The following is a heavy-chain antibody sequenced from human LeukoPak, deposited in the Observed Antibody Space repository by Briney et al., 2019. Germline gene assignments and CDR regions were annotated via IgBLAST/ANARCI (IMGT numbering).Heavy chain of an antibody. CDR2: IGPNSGAT. CDR1: GYTFTDYY. J-gene: IGHJ4*02. CDR3: ARDLWGRGSDYLDY. Sequence: ASVKVSCKASGYTFTDYYVHWVRLVPGQGLEWMGRIGPNSGATNYAEKFRGRVTMARDTSINTVYMEMSSLRSDDTAVYYCARDLWGRGSDYLDYWGQGTLVTVSS. V-gene: IGHV1-2*06. D-gene: IGHD2/OR15-2a*01.